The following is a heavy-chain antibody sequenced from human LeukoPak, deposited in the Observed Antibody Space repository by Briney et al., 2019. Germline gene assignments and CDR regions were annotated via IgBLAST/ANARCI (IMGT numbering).Heavy chain of an antibody. V-gene: IGHV4-31*03. Sequence: SETLSLTCTVSGGSVSSDTYYWSWIRQHPGKGLEWIGYIYYSGSTYYNPSLKSRITISVDTSKNQFSLKLSSVTAADTAVYYCARADSRATNAFDIWGQGTMVTVSS. D-gene: IGHD3-22*01. CDR3: ARADSRATNAFDI. J-gene: IGHJ3*02. CDR2: IYYSGST. CDR1: GGSVSSDTYY.